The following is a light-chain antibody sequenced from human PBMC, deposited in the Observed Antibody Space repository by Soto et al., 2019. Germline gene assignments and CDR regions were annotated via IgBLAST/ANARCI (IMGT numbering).Light chain of an antibody. J-gene: IGKJ1*01. Sequence: EIVLTQSPATLSLSPGDRATLSCRASQRVSNYLAWYQQKPGQPPSLLIYDASTRATGIPARFSGSGAGADFTLTISSLAPEDFAVYYCLQRSDWLTFGQGTKVEIK. CDR2: DAS. CDR1: QRVSNY. CDR3: LQRSDWLT. V-gene: IGKV3-11*01.